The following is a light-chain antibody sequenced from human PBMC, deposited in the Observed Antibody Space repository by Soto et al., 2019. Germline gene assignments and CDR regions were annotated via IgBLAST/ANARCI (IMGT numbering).Light chain of an antibody. V-gene: IGKV3-20*01. CDR1: QSVSSSY. Sequence: EIVFTQSPGHLSLSPGERATLSCRASQSVSSSYLAWYQQKPGQAPRLLIYGASSRATGIPDRFSGSGSGTDFTLTISRLEPEDFAVYYCQQYGSSPRTFGQGTKVDIK. J-gene: IGKJ1*01. CDR3: QQYGSSPRT. CDR2: GAS.